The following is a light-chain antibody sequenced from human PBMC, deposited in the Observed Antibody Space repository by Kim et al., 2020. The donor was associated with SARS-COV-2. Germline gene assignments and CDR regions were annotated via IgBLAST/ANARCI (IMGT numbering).Light chain of an antibody. V-gene: IGKV3-15*01. Sequence: SWAQGESPSCTGRPSLSSSSALAQYQPKPGHTPSLLIYGASARATGFRARFSGSGSGSEFTLTSSSLQSVDFAVYYYQKYNNWPSFGPGTKVDIK. J-gene: IGKJ3*01. CDR1: LSSSSA. CDR3: QKYNNWPS. CDR2: GAS.